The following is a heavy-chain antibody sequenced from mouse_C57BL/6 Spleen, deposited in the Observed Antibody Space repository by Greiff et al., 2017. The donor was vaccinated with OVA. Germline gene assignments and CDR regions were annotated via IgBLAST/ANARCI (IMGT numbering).Heavy chain of an antibody. V-gene: IGHV1-55*01. J-gene: IGHJ4*01. Sequence: QVQLQQPGAELVKPGASVKMSCKASGYTFTSYWITWVKQRPGQGLEWIGDIYPGSGSTNSNEKFKSKATLTVDTSSSTAYMQLSSLTSEDSAVYYCASYYSKEDAMDYWGQGTSVTVSS. CDR1: GYTFTSYW. CDR2: IYPGSGST. D-gene: IGHD2-5*01. CDR3: ASYYSKEDAMDY.